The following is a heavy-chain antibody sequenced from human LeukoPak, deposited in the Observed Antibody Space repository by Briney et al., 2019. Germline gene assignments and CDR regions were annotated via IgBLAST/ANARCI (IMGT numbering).Heavy chain of an antibody. V-gene: IGHV1-2*02. D-gene: IGHD3-9*01. CDR1: GYTFTGYY. J-gene: IGHJ5*02. CDR3: ARDFLTGYYPYNWFDP. Sequence: ASVKVSCKASGYTFTGYYMHWVRQAPGQGLEWMGGINPNSGGTNYAQKFQGRVTMTRDTSISTAYMELSRLRSDDTAVYYCARDFLTGYYPYNWFDPWGQGTLVTVSS. CDR2: INPNSGGT.